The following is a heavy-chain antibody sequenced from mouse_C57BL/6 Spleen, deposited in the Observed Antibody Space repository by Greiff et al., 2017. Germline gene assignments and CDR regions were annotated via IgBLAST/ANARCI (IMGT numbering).Heavy chain of an antibody. Sequence: QVQLKESGPELVKPGASVKISCKASGYAFSSSWMNWVKQRPGKGLEWIGRIYPGDGDTNYNGKFKGKATLTADKSSSTAYMQLSSLTSEDSAVYFGARQLRLLDYWGQGTTLTVSS. J-gene: IGHJ2*01. CDR2: IYPGDGDT. CDR1: GYAFSSSW. CDR3: ARQLRLLDY. D-gene: IGHD3-2*02. V-gene: IGHV1-82*01.